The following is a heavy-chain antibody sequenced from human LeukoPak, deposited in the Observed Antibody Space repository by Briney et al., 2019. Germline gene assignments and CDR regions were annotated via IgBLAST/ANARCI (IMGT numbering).Heavy chain of an antibody. Sequence: PSQTLSLTCTVAGGSISSGGYYWSWFRQPPGKGPQGFVYIYYSGSTYYHPSLKCRFTISVDTSKNQFSLKLSSVTAADTAVYYCARVVPAAMEIDYWGQGTLVTVSS. CDR2: IYYSGST. J-gene: IGHJ4*02. D-gene: IGHD2-2*01. V-gene: IGHV4-30-4*01. CDR1: GGSISSGGYY. CDR3: ARVVPAAMEIDY.